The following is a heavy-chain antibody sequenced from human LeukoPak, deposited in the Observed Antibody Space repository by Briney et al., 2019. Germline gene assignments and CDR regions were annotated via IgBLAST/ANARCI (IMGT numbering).Heavy chain of an antibody. CDR2: INPNSGGT. Sequence: ASVKVSCKASGYTFTGYYMHWVRQAPGQGLEWMGWINPNSGGTNYAQKFQGRLTMTRDMSTSTVYMEMSSLRSEDTAVYFCARDLSGGSCIDYWGQGTLVTVSS. CDR3: ARDLSGGSCIDY. J-gene: IGHJ4*02. CDR1: GYTFTGYY. D-gene: IGHD2-15*01. V-gene: IGHV1-2*02.